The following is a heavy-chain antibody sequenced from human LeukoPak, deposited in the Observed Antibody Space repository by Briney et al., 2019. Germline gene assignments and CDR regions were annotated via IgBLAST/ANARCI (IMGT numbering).Heavy chain of an antibody. CDR1: GFIFSRYS. CDR2: ISNSGDTK. D-gene: IGHD2-2*01. V-gene: IGHV3-48*01. CDR3: ARQMGESTNLDN. Sequence: GGSLRLSCAASGFIFSRYSMNWVRQAPGKGLEWISYISNSGDTKYYADSVKGRFTISRDNARNSLYLQMNSLRAEDTAMYHCARQMGESTNLDNWGQGTLVTVSS. J-gene: IGHJ4*02.